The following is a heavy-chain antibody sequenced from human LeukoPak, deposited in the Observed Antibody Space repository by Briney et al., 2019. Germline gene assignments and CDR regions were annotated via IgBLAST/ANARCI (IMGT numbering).Heavy chain of an antibody. V-gene: IGHV2-5*01. CDR3: ARRGGV. J-gene: IGHJ4*02. D-gene: IGHD3-16*01. CDR2: IYWNDDK. CDR1: GFSLTTPGMG. Sequence: SGPTLVNPTQTLTLTCTFSGFSLTTPGMGVGWIRQPPGKALEWLALIYWNDDKRYIPSLKSRLTITMDTSKNQVVLTMTKMDPADTATYYCARRGGVWGQGTLVTVSS.